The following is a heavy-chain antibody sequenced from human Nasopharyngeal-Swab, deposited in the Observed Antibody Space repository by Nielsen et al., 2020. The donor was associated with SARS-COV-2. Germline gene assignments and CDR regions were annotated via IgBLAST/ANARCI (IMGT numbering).Heavy chain of an antibody. Sequence: ASVKVSCKASGYTFTSYGISWVRQAPGQGLEWMGWISAYNGNTNYAQKLQGRVTMTTDTSTSTAYMELRSLRSDDTAVYYCARVPLWFGELLDNWFDSWGQGTLVTVSS. J-gene: IGHJ5*01. CDR1: GYTFTSYG. CDR2: ISAYNGNT. CDR3: ARVPLWFGELLDNWFDS. D-gene: IGHD3-10*01. V-gene: IGHV1-18*01.